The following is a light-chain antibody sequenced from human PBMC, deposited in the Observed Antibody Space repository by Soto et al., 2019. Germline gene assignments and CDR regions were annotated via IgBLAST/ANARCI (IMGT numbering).Light chain of an antibody. CDR3: QQYDNLLT. J-gene: IGKJ4*01. CDR2: GAS. V-gene: IGKV1-33*01. CDR1: QDISKY. Sequence: DIQMTQSPSSLSASVGDRVTITCQASQDISKYLNWYQQKPGKAPKLLIYGASNLQTGVPSRFSGSGSGTDFTFTISSLQPEDIATSYCQQYDNLLTFGGGTKVEIK.